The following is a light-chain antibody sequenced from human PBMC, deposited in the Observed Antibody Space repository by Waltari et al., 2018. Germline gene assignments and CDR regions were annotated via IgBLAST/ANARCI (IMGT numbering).Light chain of an antibody. V-gene: IGKV3-11*01. CDR2: DVS. CDR3: LQRYSWPRT. Sequence: RASQNVDRELAWYQHKPGQPPRLVIYDVSDRATGIPARFSGGGSGTDFTLSISRLEPEDLAVYYCLQRYSWPRTFGQGTKLE. CDR1: QNVDRE. J-gene: IGKJ2*01.